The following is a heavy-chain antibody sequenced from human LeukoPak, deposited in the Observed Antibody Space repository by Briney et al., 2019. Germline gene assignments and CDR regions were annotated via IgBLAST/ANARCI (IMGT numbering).Heavy chain of an antibody. D-gene: IGHD7-27*01. CDR3: ASHWGCDY. CDR2: ISSSSTI. J-gene: IGHJ4*02. CDR1: GFTFSSYS. V-gene: IGHV3-48*01. Sequence: PGGSLRLSCAASGFTFSSYSMNWVRQAPGKGLEWLSYISSSSTIYYADSVKGRFTISRDNAKNSLYLQMNSLRAEDTAVYHCASHWGCDYWGQGTLVTVSS.